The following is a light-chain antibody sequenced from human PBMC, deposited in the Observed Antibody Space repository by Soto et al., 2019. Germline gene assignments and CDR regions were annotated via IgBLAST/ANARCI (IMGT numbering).Light chain of an antibody. CDR3: CSYAGNYRGL. CDR2: DVS. Sequence: QSALTQPRSVSGSPGQSVTISCTGTSGDVGGYNYVSWYQQHPGKAPKFLIYDVSKRPSGVPDRFSGSKSGNTASLTISGLQAEDEADYYCCSYAGNYRGLFGGGTKVTVL. V-gene: IGLV2-11*01. CDR1: SGDVGGYNY. J-gene: IGLJ2*01.